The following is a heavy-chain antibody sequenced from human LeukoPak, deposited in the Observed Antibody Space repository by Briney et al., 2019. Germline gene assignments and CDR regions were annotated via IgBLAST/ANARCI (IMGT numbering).Heavy chain of an antibody. CDR1: GFTFSSYS. J-gene: IGHJ1*01. CDR2: ISSSSSYI. Sequence: GGSLRLSCAASGFTFSSYSMNWVRQAPGKGLEWVSSISSSSSYIYYADSVKGRFTISRDNAKNSLYLQMNSLRAEDTAVYFCARDDYGDYQGFQLWGQGTLVTVSS. CDR3: ARDDYGDYQGFQL. D-gene: IGHD4-17*01. V-gene: IGHV3-21*01.